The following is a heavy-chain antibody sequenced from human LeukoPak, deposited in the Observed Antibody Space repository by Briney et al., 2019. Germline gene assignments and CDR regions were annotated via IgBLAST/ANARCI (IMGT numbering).Heavy chain of an antibody. CDR3: ARSSLIAAAGSREFLQH. CDR2: INSRGTAT. D-gene: IGHD6-13*01. CDR1: GFTFSDYY. J-gene: IGHJ1*01. Sequence: PGGSLRLSCAGSGFTFSDYYMSWMRQAPGKGLEGVSYINSRGTATYYADSVKGRFTVSRDNVNNLVYLQMNGLGVEDTAVYYCARSSLIAAAGSREFLQHWGQGTLVSVSS. V-gene: IGHV3-11*04.